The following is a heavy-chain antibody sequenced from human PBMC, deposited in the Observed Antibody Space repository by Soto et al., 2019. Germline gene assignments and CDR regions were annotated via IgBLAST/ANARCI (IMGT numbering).Heavy chain of an antibody. CDR2: IWYEGDNE. CDR3: AKDDSNSWSYYLDF. D-gene: IGHD6-13*01. CDR1: GFTFSSYG. Sequence: QVQLVEFGGGVVQPGTSLRLSCATSGFTFSSYGMYWVRQAPGKGLEWVGVIWYEGDNEYYADSVKGRFTISRDNSKNPLYLQMNSLRAEDTAIYYCAKDDSNSWSYYLDFWGQGTLVTFSS. V-gene: IGHV3-33*06. J-gene: IGHJ4*02.